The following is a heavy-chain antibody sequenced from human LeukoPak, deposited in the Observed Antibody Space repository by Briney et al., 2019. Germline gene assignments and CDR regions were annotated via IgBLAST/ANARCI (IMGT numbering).Heavy chain of an antibody. J-gene: IGHJ3*02. CDR2: IYYSGST. Sequence: SETLSLTCTFSGGSISRHYCTWIRQHPGKGLEWIGYIYYSGSTYYNPSLKSRVTISVDTSKNQFSLKLSSVTAADTAVYYCARDSGFGELFADAFDIWGQGTMVTVSS. D-gene: IGHD3-10*01. V-gene: IGHV4-31*03. CDR3: ARDSGFGELFADAFDI. CDR1: GGSISRHY.